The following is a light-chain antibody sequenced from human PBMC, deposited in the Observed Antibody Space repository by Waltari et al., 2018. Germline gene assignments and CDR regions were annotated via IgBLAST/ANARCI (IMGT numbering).Light chain of an antibody. CDR1: QDINNY. CDR2: DAS. Sequence: DIQMTQSPPSLSASVGDRVTITCQASQDINNYLNWYQQKPGEAAKLLIYDASNLEIGVPSRFSGSGSGTDFTLTISSLQPEDFATYDCQQYDNLPLYTFGPGTKVDIK. V-gene: IGKV1-33*01. CDR3: QQYDNLPLYT. J-gene: IGKJ3*01.